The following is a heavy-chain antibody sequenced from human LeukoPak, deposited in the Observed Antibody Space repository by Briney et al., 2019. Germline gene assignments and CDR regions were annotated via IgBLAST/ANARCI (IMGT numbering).Heavy chain of an antibody. Sequence: GGSLRLSCAASGFTFSSYEMNWVRQAPGKGLEWVSYISSSGSTIYYADSVKGRFTISRDNAKNSLYLRMNSLRAEDTAVYYCARDDCGGDCYSRASVYYYGMDVWGQGTTVTVSS. J-gene: IGHJ6*02. CDR3: ARDDCGGDCYSRASVYYYGMDV. D-gene: IGHD2-21*02. CDR1: GFTFSSYE. V-gene: IGHV3-48*03. CDR2: ISSSGSTI.